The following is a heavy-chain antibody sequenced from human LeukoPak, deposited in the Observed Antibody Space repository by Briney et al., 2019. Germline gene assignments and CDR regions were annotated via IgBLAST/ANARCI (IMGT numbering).Heavy chain of an antibody. Sequence: SETLSLTCAVYGGSFSGYYWSWIRQPPGKGLEWIGEINHSGSTNYNPSLKSRVTISVDTSNNQFSLKLSSVTAAETAVYYCARVPHCSSTSCPSDWFDPWGQGTLVTVSS. D-gene: IGHD2-2*01. V-gene: IGHV4-34*01. CDR2: INHSGST. CDR1: GGSFSGYY. J-gene: IGHJ5*02. CDR3: ARVPHCSSTSCPSDWFDP.